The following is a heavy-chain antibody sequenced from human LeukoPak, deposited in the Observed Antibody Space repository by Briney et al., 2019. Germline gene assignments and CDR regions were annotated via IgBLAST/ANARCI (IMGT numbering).Heavy chain of an antibody. V-gene: IGHV1-18*01. CDR3: ARDNGYSYGYEL. J-gene: IGHJ4*02. CDR2: ISTQSGNT. CDR1: GYTLTSYG. Sequence: ASVKVSCKASGYTLTSYGINWMRQAPGQGLEWMGWISTQSGNTNYAQKVQGRLTLTTDRSTNTAYMELRSLRSDDTAVYYCARDNGYSYGYELWGQGTLVTVSS. D-gene: IGHD5-18*01.